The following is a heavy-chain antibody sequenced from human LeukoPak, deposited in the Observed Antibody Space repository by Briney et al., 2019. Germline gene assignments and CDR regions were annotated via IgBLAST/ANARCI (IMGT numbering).Heavy chain of an antibody. J-gene: IGHJ4*02. CDR2: ISGSSTGT. Sequence: SGGSLRLSCAASGFTFSTYAKSGVRQAPGKGLEWVSGISGSSTGTYYADSVKGRFTVSRDNSKNTLYLQMNSLRAEDTAVYYCAQEYVDHDYDYWSQGPLVTVSS. CDR3: AQEYVDHDYDY. CDR1: GFTFSTYA. V-gene: IGHV3-23*01. D-gene: IGHD3-16*01.